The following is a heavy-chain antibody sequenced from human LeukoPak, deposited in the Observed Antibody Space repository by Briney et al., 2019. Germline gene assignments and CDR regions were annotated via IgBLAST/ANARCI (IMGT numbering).Heavy chain of an antibody. CDR1: GFTFSSYA. J-gene: IGHJ4*02. CDR2: ISYDGSNK. D-gene: IGHD1-26*01. V-gene: IGHV3-30-3*01. CDR3: AKDLYSGSYYGSFDY. Sequence: PGGSLRLSCAASGFTFSSYAMHWVRQAPGKGLEWVAVISYDGSNKYYADSVKGRFTISRDNSKNTLYLQMNSLRAEDTAVYYCAKDLYSGSYYGSFDYWGQGTLVTVSS.